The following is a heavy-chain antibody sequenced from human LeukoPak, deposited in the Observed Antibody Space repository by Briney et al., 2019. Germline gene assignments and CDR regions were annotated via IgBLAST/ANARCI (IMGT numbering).Heavy chain of an antibody. D-gene: IGHD3-10*01. V-gene: IGHV3-21*01. CDR3: ARTGGDY. Sequence: GGSLRLSCAASGFTFSSYNMNWVRQAPEKGLEWDSSMTSSSNYIYYADSVKGRFTISRDNAKNSLYLQMNSLRADDTAVYYCARTGGDYWGQGTLVTVSS. CDR2: MTSSSNYI. J-gene: IGHJ4*02. CDR1: GFTFSSYN.